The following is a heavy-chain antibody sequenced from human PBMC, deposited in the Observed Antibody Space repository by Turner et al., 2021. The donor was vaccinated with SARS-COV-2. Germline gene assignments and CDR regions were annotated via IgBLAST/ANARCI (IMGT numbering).Heavy chain of an antibody. J-gene: IGHJ3*02. D-gene: IGHD1-26*01. CDR2: ISYDGGNK. V-gene: IGHV3-33*05. CDR3: AKVGGATLAFDI. Sequence: QVQLVESGGGVVQPGRSLRLSCAASGFTFSSYGMHWVRQAPGKGLEWVAVISYDGGNKYYADSVKGRFTISRDNSKNTLYLQMNSLRAEDTAVYYCAKVGGATLAFDIWGQGTMVTVSS. CDR1: GFTFSSYG.